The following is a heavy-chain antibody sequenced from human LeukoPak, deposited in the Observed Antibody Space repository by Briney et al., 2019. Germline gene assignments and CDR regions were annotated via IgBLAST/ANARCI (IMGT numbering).Heavy chain of an antibody. V-gene: IGHV3-11*04. CDR1: GFSFSNYF. Sequence: GGSLRLSCEATGFSFSNYFMSWIRQAPGKGLEWVSYITNSGRSTNYADAVKGRFTISRDNAKKSVYLEMTDLRAEDTAVYYCAREASGNYHVFDSWGQGTLVTVSS. CDR2: ITNSGRST. D-gene: IGHD1-26*01. CDR3: AREASGNYHVFDS. J-gene: IGHJ4*02.